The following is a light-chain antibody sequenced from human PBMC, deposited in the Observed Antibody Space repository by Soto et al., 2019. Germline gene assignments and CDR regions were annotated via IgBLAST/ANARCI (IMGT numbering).Light chain of an antibody. V-gene: IGLV2-8*01. CDR3: SSYSASSTV. CDR1: SSDVGGYNY. Sequence: QSVLTQPPSASGSPGQSVAISCTGTSSDVGGYNYVSWYQQHPGKAPKLMIYEVNKRPSGVPDRFSGSKSGNTASLTVSGLQAEDEADYYCSSYSASSTVFGTGTKV. CDR2: EVN. J-gene: IGLJ1*01.